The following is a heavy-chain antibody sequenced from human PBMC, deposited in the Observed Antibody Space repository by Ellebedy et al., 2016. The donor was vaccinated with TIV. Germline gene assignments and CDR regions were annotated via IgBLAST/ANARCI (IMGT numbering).Heavy chain of an antibody. J-gene: IGHJ4*02. CDR1: GFTFSSYA. D-gene: IGHD3-22*01. CDR3: ARGDYYDSRNLDY. CDR2: ISGSGGST. V-gene: IGHV3-23*01. Sequence: GESLKISCAASGFTFSSYAMSWVRQAPGKGLEWVSAISGSGGSTYYADSVKGRFTISRDNSKNTLYLQMNSLRAEDTAVYYCARGDYYDSRNLDYWGQGTLVTVSS.